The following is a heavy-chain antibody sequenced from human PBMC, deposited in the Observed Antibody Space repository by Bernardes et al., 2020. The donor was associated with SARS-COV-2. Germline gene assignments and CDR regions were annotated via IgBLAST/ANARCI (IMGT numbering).Heavy chain of an antibody. CDR1: GYIFTSNG. Sequence: AALKVSCKASGYIFTSNGISWVRQAPGQGLEWMGWISAYNGNTNYAQKFQGRVTMTTDTSTSTAYMELRSLRSDDTAVYYCARRSMDYWGQGTLVTVSS. V-gene: IGHV1-18*01. CDR2: ISAYNGNT. CDR3: ARRSMDY. J-gene: IGHJ4*02.